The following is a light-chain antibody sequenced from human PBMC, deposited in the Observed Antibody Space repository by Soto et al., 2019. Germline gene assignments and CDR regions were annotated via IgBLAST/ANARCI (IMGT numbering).Light chain of an antibody. CDR2: AAS. Sequence: DIQMTQSPSSVSASVGDRVTITCRASQGMSSWLAWYQQKPGKAPKLLIYAASSLQSGVPSRFSGSGSGTDFTLTISSLQPEDFATYSRQQANSFQITFGQGTRLEIK. CDR3: QQANSFQIT. CDR1: QGMSSW. V-gene: IGKV1D-12*01. J-gene: IGKJ5*01.